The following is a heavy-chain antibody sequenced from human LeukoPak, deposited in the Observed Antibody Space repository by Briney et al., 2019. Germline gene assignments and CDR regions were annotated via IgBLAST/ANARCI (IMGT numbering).Heavy chain of an antibody. CDR2: ISGSGGST. D-gene: IGHD2-2*01. Sequence: PGGSLRLSCAASGFTFSSYAMSWVRQAPGKGLEWVSAISGSGGSTYYADSVKGRFTISRDNSKNTLYLQMNSLRAEDTAVYYCAKYPPYCSSTSCHEVFDYWGQGTLVTVSS. V-gene: IGHV3-23*01. J-gene: IGHJ4*02. CDR3: AKYPPYCSSTSCHEVFDY. CDR1: GFTFSSYA.